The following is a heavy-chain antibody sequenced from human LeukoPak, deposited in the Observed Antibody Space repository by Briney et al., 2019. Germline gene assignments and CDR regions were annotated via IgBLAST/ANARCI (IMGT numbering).Heavy chain of an antibody. Sequence: PSETLSLTCTVSGGSISSYYWSWIRQPAGKGLEWIGRIYTSGSTNYNPSLKSRVTISVDTSKNQFSLKLSSVTAADTAVYYCARGLSFYNLPLNDYWGQGTLVTVSS. J-gene: IGHJ4*02. D-gene: IGHD5-24*01. CDR2: IYTSGST. CDR1: GGSISSYY. V-gene: IGHV4-4*07. CDR3: ARGLSFYNLPLNDY.